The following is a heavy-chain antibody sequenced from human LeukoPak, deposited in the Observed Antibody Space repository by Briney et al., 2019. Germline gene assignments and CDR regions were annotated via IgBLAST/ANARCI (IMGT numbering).Heavy chain of an antibody. Sequence: ASVKVSCKASGYTFTSYYMHWVRQAPGQGLEWMGIINPSGGSTSYAQKFQGRVTMTRDMSTSTVYMELSSLRSDDMAVYYCARVMAVGGGGYNLRGSFDYWGQGTLVTVSS. CDR3: ARVMAVGGGGYNLRGSFDY. D-gene: IGHD5-24*01. CDR2: INPSGGST. J-gene: IGHJ4*02. V-gene: IGHV1-46*01. CDR1: GYTFTSYY.